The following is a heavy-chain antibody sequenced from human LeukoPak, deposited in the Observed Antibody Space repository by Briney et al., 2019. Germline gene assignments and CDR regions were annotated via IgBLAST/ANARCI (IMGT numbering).Heavy chain of an antibody. D-gene: IGHD5-18*01. CDR3: ARAWIQLWRGWFDP. CDR1: GYTFTGYY. V-gene: IGHV1-2*02. J-gene: IGHJ5*02. CDR2: INPNSGGT. Sequence: ASVKVSCKASGYTFTGYYMHWVRQAPGQGLEWMGWINPNSGGTNYAQKFQGRVTMTRDTSISTAYMELSRLRSDDTAVHYCARAWIQLWRGWFDPWGQGTLVTVSS.